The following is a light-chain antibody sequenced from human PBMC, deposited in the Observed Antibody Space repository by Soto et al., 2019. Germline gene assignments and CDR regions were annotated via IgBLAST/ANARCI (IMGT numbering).Light chain of an antibody. CDR3: QQSLTTPLT. CDR1: QSITIY. Sequence: DIQMTQSPCSLSASVGERVTITCRASQSITIYLNWYQQKPGKAPKLLIFATSSLQSGVPSRFSGSGSGTDFTLTISSLQPEDLAPYYCQQSLTTPLTIGGGTKVEIK. J-gene: IGKJ4*01. V-gene: IGKV1-39*01. CDR2: ATS.